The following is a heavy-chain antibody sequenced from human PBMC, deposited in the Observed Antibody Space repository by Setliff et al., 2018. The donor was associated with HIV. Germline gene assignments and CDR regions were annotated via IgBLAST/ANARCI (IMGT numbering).Heavy chain of an antibody. D-gene: IGHD3-10*01. J-gene: IGHJ6*04. V-gene: IGHV1-8*02. Sequence: ASVKVSCKASGYTFTSYAMNWVRQAPGQGLEWMGWINTNTGVSGYALKFQARVTMTRDTSISTAYMELSSLTSEDTAVYYCARGKGVGGVVITGGLDVWGKGTTVTVSS. CDR2: INTNTGVS. CDR1: GYTFTSYA. CDR3: ARGKGVGGVVITGGLDV.